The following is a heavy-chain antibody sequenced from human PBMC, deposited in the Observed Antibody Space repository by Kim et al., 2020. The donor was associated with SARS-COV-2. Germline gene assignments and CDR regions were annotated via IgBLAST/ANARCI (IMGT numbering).Heavy chain of an antibody. CDR3: AKGVGGYNLNAFDI. J-gene: IGHJ3*02. D-gene: IGHD5-12*01. CDR1: GLTFSTYA. V-gene: IGHV3-23*01. CDR2: ISSSGYTT. Sequence: GGSLRLSCAASGLTFSTYAMSWVRQAPGKGLEWVSAISSSGYTTYYADSMKGRFTISRDNSKSTLYLQMTSLRAEDTAIYYCAKGVGGYNLNAFDIWGQGTVVTVSS.